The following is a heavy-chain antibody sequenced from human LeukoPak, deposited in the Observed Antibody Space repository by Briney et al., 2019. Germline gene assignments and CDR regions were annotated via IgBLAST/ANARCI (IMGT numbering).Heavy chain of an antibody. V-gene: IGHV4-38-2*01. D-gene: IGHD2-2*01. CDR3: ARADCSSTSCYLSGGFGP. Sequence: SETLSLTCAVSGYSISSGYYWGWIRQPPGKGLKWIGSIYHSGSTYYNPSLKSRVTISVDTSKNQFSLKLSSVTAADTAVYYCARADCSSTSCYLSGGFGPWGQGTLVTVSS. CDR1: GYSISSGYY. J-gene: IGHJ5*02. CDR2: IYHSGST.